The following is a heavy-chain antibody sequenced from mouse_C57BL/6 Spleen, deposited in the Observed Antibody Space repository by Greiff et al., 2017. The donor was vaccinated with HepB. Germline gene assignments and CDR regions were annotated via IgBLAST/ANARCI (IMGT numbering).Heavy chain of an antibody. CDR2: ISGGGGNT. Sequence: EVQLVESGGGLVKPGGSLKLSCAASGFTFSSYTMSWVRQTPEKRLEWVATISGGGGNTYYPDSVKGRFTISRDNAKNTLYLQMSSLRSEDTALYYCARGATVVAPLRVWGTGTTVTVSS. D-gene: IGHD1-1*01. CDR3: ARGATVVAPLRV. V-gene: IGHV5-9*01. J-gene: IGHJ1*03. CDR1: GFTFSSYT.